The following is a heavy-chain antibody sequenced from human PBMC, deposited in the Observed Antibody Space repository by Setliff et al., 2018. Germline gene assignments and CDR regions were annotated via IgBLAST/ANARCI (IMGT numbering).Heavy chain of an antibody. D-gene: IGHD3-3*01. CDR1: GGSISSYY. V-gene: IGHV4-59*01. CDR2: IYYSGST. Sequence: SETLSLTCTVSGGSISSYYWSWIRQPPGKGLEWIGYIYYSGSTNYNPSLKSRVTISVDTSKNQFSLKLSSVTAADTAVYYCARMETYYNFWSGYYAYWGQGTLVTVSS. CDR3: ARMETYYNFWSGYYAY. J-gene: IGHJ4*02.